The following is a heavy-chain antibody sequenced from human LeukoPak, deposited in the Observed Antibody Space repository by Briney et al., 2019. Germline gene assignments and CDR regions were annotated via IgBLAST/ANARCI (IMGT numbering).Heavy chain of an antibody. V-gene: IGHV4-39*07. CDR2: FYYSRNT. CDR1: GGSISSSSYY. CDR3: ARESCSGGSRYSDY. D-gene: IGHD2-15*01. J-gene: IGHJ4*02. Sequence: SETLSLTCTVSGGSISSSSYYWGWIRQPPGKGLEWIGSFYYSRNTYYNPSLKSRVTISEDMPKNQFSLKLSSVTAADTAVYYCARESCSGGSRYSDYWGQGTLVTVSS.